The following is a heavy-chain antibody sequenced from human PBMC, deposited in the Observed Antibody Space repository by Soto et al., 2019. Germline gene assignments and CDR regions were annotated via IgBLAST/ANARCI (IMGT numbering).Heavy chain of an antibody. V-gene: IGHV3-7*05. J-gene: IGHJ6*02. D-gene: IGHD3-3*01. CDR2: IKQDGSEK. CDR3: AREIDDFWSGYYRQAYYYYYGMDV. Sequence: GGSLRLSCAASGFTFSSYWMSWVRQAPGKGLEWVANIKQDGSEKYYVDSVKGRFTISRDNAKNSLYLQMNSLRAEDTAVYYCAREIDDFWSGYYRQAYYYYYGMDVWGQGTTVTVSS. CDR1: GFTFSSYW.